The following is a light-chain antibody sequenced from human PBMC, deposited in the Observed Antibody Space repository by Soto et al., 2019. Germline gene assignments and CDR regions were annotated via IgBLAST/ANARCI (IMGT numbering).Light chain of an antibody. CDR2: GAS. V-gene: IGKV3-11*01. Sequence: EIVLTQFPGTLSLSPGERATLSFRASQNVDTNYLAWYQQKPGQAPRLLIYGASTRATGIPARFSGSGSGTDFTLTISSLEPEDFAVYYCQQRSNWPITFGQGTRLEIK. J-gene: IGKJ5*01. CDR3: QQRSNWPIT. CDR1: QNVDTNY.